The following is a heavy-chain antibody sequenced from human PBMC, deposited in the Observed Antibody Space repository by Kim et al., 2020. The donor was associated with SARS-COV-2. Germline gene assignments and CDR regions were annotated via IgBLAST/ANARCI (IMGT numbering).Heavy chain of an antibody. J-gene: IGHJ6*02. V-gene: IGHV1-69*13. Sequence: SVKVSCKASGGTFSSYAISWVRQAPGQGLEWMGGIIPIFGTANYAQKFQGRVTITADESTSTAYMELSSLRSEDTAVYYCARVLRTLDSSSWAQTFTYYYYYGMDVWGQGTTVTVSS. CDR1: GGTFSSYA. D-gene: IGHD6-13*01. CDR3: ARVLRTLDSSSWAQTFTYYYYYGMDV. CDR2: IIPIFGTA.